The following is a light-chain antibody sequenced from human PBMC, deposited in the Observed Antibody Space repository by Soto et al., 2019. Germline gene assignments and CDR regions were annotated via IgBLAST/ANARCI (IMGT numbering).Light chain of an antibody. Sequence: DVQMTQSPSSLSASVGDRVTITCRASQSISNYLNWYQQKPGKAPKLLIYAASSLQSGVPSRFSGSGSGTDFTLTISSLQPEDFATYSCQQTYSTWTFGQGTKVEIK. CDR2: AAS. J-gene: IGKJ1*01. V-gene: IGKV1-39*01. CDR1: QSISNY. CDR3: QQTYSTWT.